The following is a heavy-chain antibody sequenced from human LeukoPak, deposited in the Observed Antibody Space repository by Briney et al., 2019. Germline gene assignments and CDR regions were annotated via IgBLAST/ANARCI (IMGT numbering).Heavy chain of an antibody. V-gene: IGHV3-48*01. CDR3: ARDLISGATKSYYGMDV. J-gene: IGHJ6*02. Sequence: QPGGSLRLSCAASGFTIRDYNMNWVRQAPGKGLEWLSYISGSTTTVYYADSVRGRFSISRDNVMNSLFLQMNSLRAEDTAIHYCARDLISGATKSYYGMDVWGQGTTVTVSS. CDR2: ISGSTTTV. CDR1: GFTIRDYN. D-gene: IGHD1-26*01.